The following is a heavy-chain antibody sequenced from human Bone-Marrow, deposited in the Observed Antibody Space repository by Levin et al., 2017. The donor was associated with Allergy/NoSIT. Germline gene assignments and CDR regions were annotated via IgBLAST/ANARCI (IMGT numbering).Heavy chain of an antibody. CDR2: TSSSGDNT. Sequence: GGSLRLSCAASGFTFRDYAMSWVRQAPGKGLEWVSATSSSGDNTNYADSVKGRFTVSRDNSKNTLYLQMSALGVDDTAVYYCAKIGWVQSTSSGAYGQYWGQGTLVTVSS. V-gene: IGHV3-23*01. D-gene: IGHD3-16*01. J-gene: IGHJ4*02. CDR1: GFTFRDYA. CDR3: AKIGWVQSTSSGAYGQY.